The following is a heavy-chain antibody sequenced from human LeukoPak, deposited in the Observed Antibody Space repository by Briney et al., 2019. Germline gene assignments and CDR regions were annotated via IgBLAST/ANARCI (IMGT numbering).Heavy chain of an antibody. D-gene: IGHD1-26*01. J-gene: IGHJ4*02. CDR3: AKVAGGVGATLNY. V-gene: IGHV4-61*02. CDR2: IYTSGST. Sequence: SETLSLTCTVSGGSISSGSYYWSWIRQPAGKGLEWIGRIYTSGSTNYNPSLKSRVTISVDTSKNQFSLKLSSVTAADTAVYYCAKVAGGVGATLNYWGQGTLVTVSS. CDR1: GGSISSGSYY.